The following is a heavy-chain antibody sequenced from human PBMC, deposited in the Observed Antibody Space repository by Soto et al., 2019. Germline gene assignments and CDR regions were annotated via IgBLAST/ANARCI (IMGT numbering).Heavy chain of an antibody. CDR1: GVSISGGVNW. CDR3: AINADV. CDR2: IYNSGSS. Sequence: PSETLSLTCAVSGVSISGGVNWWSWVRQPPGKGLEWIAYIYNSGSSYNPSLKSRVTISVDTSKNQLSLKLSSVIAADSAVYYCAINADVWGQGTTVTGSS. V-gene: IGHV4-61*08. J-gene: IGHJ6*02.